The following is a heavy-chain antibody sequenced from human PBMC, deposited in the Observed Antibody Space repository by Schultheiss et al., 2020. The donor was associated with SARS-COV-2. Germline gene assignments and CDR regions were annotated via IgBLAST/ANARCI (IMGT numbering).Heavy chain of an antibody. CDR3: AKDQGYSSSWHEKDY. D-gene: IGHD6-13*01. CDR1: GFTFSSYA. J-gene: IGHJ4*02. CDR2: ISGSGGST. Sequence: GGSLRLSCAASGFTFSSYAMSWVRQAPGKGLEWVSAISGSGGSTYYADSVKGRFTISRDNSKNTLYLQMNSLRAEDTAVYYCAKDQGYSSSWHEKDYWGQGTLVTVSS. V-gene: IGHV3-23*01.